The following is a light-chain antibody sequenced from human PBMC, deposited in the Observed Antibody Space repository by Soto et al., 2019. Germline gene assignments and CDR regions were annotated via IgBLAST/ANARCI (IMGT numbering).Light chain of an antibody. CDR3: AAWDDSLDAYV. CDR2: SSN. V-gene: IGLV1-44*01. J-gene: IGLJ1*01. CDR1: RSNIGSNS. Sequence: QSVLTQPPSASETPGQRVTISCSGSRSNIGSNSVNWYQQLPGAAPKVLIYSSNQRPSGVPDRFSASKSGTSASLAISGLQSEDEADYYCAAWDDSLDAYVFGTGTKLTVL.